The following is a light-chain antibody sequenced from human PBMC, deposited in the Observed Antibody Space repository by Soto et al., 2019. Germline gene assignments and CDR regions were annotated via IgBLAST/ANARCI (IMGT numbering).Light chain of an antibody. CDR3: QHRMNWPLP. Sequence: EIVLTQSPATLSLSPGERASLSCGASQSVSSYLLWYQQKPGQAPRLLIYDASNRASGTPARFSGSGSETDFTLTISSLEPEDFAVYYCQHRMNWPLPFGQGTRLEI. V-gene: IGKV3-11*01. CDR2: DAS. CDR1: QSVSSY. J-gene: IGKJ5*01.